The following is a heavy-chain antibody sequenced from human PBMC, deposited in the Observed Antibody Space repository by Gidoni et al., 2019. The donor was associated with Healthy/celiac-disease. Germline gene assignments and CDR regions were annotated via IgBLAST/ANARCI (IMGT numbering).Heavy chain of an antibody. CDR2: ISGSGGST. Sequence: EVQLLESGGGLVHPGGSLRLSCAASGFPFSGYAMSWVRHAPGKGLEWVSAISGSGGSTYYADSVKGRFTISRDNSKNTLYLQMNSLRAEDTAVYYCARLPLGYYYGMDVWGQGTTVTVSS. J-gene: IGHJ6*02. CDR3: ARLPLGYYYGMDV. CDR1: GFPFSGYA. V-gene: IGHV3-23*01.